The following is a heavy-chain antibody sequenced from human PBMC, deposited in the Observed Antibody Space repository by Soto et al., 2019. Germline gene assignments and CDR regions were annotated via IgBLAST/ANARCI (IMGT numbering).Heavy chain of an antibody. J-gene: IGHJ4*02. V-gene: IGHV3-73*01. CDR1: GFTFSGSA. D-gene: IGHD1-26*01. Sequence: GGSLRLSCAASGFTFSGSAMHWVRQASGKGLEWVGRIRSKANSYATAYAASVKGRFTISRDDSKNTAYLQMNSLKTEDTAVYYCTSPNSGSYLASDYWGQGTLVTVSS. CDR2: IRSKANSYAT. CDR3: TSPNSGSYLASDY.